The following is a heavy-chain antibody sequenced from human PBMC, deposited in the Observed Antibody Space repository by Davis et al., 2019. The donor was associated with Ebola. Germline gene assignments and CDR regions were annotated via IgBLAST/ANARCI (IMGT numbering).Heavy chain of an antibody. CDR3: ARKDYGEIFDY. D-gene: IGHD4-17*01. CDR1: GGSISSYY. J-gene: IGHJ4*02. Sequence: SETLSLTCTVPGGSISSYYWSWIRQPPGKGLEWIGYIYYSGSTNYNPSLKSRVTISVDTSKNQFSLKLSSVTAADTAVYYCARKDYGEIFDYWGQGTLVTVSS. CDR2: IYYSGST. V-gene: IGHV4-59*12.